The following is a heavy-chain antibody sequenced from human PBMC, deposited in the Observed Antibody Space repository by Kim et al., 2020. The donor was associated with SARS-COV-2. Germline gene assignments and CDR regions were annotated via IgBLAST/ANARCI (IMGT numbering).Heavy chain of an antibody. D-gene: IGHD3-10*01. CDR1: GFTVSSNY. Sequence: GGSLRLSCAASGFTVSSNYMSWVRQAPGKGLAWVSVIYSGGSTYYADSVKGRFTISRDNSKNTLYLQMNSLRAEDTAVYYCARDQRITMVRGVIYYYYGMDVWGQGTTVTVSS. V-gene: IGHV3-66*01. J-gene: IGHJ6*02. CDR2: IYSGGST. CDR3: ARDQRITMVRGVIYYYYGMDV.